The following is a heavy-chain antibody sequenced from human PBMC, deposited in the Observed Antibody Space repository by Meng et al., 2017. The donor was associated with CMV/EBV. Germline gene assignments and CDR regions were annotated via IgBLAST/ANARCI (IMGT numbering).Heavy chain of an antibody. Sequence: FTFRNYAIHWVRQAPGRGLEWVAVVSYDGGITHYTDSVKGRFTISRDNSKNTMYLQMNSLRPEDTAVYYCAREGEITIIGYPTFTFDYWGLGTLVTVSS. J-gene: IGHJ4*02. CDR3: AREGEITIIGYPTFTFDY. CDR1: FTFRNYA. CDR2: VSYDGGIT. V-gene: IGHV3-30-3*01. D-gene: IGHD3-22*01.